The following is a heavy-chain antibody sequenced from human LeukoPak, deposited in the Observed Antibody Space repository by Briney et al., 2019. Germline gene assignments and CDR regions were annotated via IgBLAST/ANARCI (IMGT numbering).Heavy chain of an antibody. CDR1: GSMYNYY. V-gene: IGHV4-59*08. J-gene: IGHJ4*02. CDR3: ARADLSETATLDY. CDR2: IHYNGIT. D-gene: IGHD3-3*01. Sequence: SETLSLTCTVSGSMYNYYWSWIRQPPGKGLEWIGYIHYNGITNYNPSLKSRVTMSLDTSKNQVSLKLNSVTAADTAVYYCARADLSETATLDYWGQGTLVTVSS.